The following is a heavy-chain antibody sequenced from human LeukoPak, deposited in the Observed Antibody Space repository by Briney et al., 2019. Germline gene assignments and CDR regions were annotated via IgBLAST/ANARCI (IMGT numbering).Heavy chain of an antibody. D-gene: IGHD6-25*01. V-gene: IGHV4-34*01. CDR1: GRSLSGYF. Sequence: SETLSLTCAVYGRSLSGYFWSWVRQPPGKGLEWIGEVNHSGRTNYNPSLKSRVTMSVDTSKNQFSLNLRSVTAADTAVYYCARGQFQRDYWGQGTLVTVSS. J-gene: IGHJ4*02. CDR3: ARGQFQRDY. CDR2: VNHSGRT.